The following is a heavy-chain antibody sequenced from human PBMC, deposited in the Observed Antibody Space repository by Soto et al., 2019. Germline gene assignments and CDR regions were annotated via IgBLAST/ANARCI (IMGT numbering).Heavy chain of an antibody. J-gene: IGHJ6*03. V-gene: IGHV3-9*01. CDR3: AKAVVAAEYYYYYYMDV. D-gene: IGHD2-15*01. Sequence: GGSLRLSCAASGFTFDDYAMHWVRQAPGKGLEWVSGISWNSGSIGYADSVKGRFTISRDNAKNSLYLQMNSLRAEDTALYYCAKAVVAAEYYYYYYMDVWGKGTTVTVSS. CDR2: ISWNSGSI. CDR1: GFTFDDYA.